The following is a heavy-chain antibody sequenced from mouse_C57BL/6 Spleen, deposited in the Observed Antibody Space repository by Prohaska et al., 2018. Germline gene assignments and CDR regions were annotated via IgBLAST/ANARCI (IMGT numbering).Heavy chain of an antibody. V-gene: IGHV3-6*01. D-gene: IGHD2-4*01. J-gene: IGHJ3*01. Sequence: DVQLQESGPGLVKPSQSLSLTCSVTGYSITSYYYWNWIRQFPGNKLEWMGYIIYDGSNNYNPSLKNRISITRDTDKNQFFLKLNSVTTEDTATYYCARGDDYLWFAYWGQGTLVTVSA. CDR2: IIYDGSN. CDR1: GYSITSYYY. CDR3: ARGDDYLWFAY.